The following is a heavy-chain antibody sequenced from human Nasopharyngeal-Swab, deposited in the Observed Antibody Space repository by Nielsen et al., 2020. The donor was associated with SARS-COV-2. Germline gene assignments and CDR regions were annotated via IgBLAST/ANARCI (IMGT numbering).Heavy chain of an antibody. D-gene: IGHD4-17*01. CDR3: AKDGGDYGDYAHDAFDI. V-gene: IGHV3-11*01. J-gene: IGHJ3*02. Sequence: WIRQPPGKGLEWVSYISSSGSTIYYADSVKGRFTISRDNAKNSLYLQMNSLRAEDTAVYYCAKDGGDYGDYAHDAFDIWGQGTMVTVSS. CDR2: ISSSGSTI.